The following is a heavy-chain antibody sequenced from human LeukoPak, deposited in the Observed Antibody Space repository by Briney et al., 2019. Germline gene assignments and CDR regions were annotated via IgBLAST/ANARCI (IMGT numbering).Heavy chain of an antibody. D-gene: IGHD3-10*01. CDR3: ARLYGSGSYYPDY. CDR1: GGSISSYY. Sequence: PSETLSLTCTVSGGSISSYYWSWIRQPPGKGLEWIGYIYYSGSTNYNPSLKSRVTISVDTSKNQFSLKLSSVTAADTAVYYCARLYGSGSYYPDYWGQGTLVTVSS. J-gene: IGHJ4*02. V-gene: IGHV4-59*01. CDR2: IYYSGST.